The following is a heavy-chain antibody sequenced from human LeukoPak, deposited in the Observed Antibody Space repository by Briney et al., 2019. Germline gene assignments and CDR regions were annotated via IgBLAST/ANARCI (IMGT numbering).Heavy chain of an antibody. D-gene: IGHD6-19*01. V-gene: IGHV3-64D*08. CDR3: VKDPSYTSAWYTDY. CDR2: ISSNGGST. J-gene: IGHJ4*02. Sequence: PGGSLTLSCLASGITSHPHAMSWLRQAPGKGPEYVAIISSNGGSTYYADSVKGRFTISRDNSKNTLYLQMSSLKPEDTAVYYCVKDPSYTSAWYTDYWGQGTLVTVSS. CDR1: GITSHPHA.